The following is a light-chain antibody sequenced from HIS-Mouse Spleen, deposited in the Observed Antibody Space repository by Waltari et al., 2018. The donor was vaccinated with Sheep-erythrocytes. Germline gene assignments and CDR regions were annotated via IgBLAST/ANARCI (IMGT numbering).Light chain of an antibody. Sequence: SYELTQPPSVSVSPGQTASIPCPGDNFAAKYAYWYHQKPGQSPVLVIYQHSKRPSGIPERFSGSKSGNTASLTVSGLQAEDEADYYCSSYAGSNNWVFGGGTKLTVL. CDR2: QHS. CDR1: NFAAKY. CDR3: SSYAGSNNWV. V-gene: IGLV3-1*01. J-gene: IGLJ3*02.